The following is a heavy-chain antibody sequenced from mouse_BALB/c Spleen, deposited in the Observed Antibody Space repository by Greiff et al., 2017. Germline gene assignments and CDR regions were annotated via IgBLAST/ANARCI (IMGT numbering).Heavy chain of an antibody. D-gene: IGHD2-14*01. CDR3: EEYDDGYAMDY. V-gene: IGHV14-3*02. Sequence: VQLQQSGAELVKPGASVKLSCTASGFNITDTYMHWVKQRPEQGLEWIGRIDPANGNTKYDPKFQGKATITAYTSSNTAYLQLSSLTSENTAVYYCEEYDDGYAMDYWGQGTSVTVSS. CDR1: GFNITDTY. CDR2: IDPANGNT. J-gene: IGHJ4*01.